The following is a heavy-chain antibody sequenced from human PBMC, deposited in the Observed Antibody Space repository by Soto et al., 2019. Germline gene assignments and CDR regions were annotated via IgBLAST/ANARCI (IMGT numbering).Heavy chain of an antibody. J-gene: IGHJ5*02. CDR1: GGSISSSSYY. V-gene: IGHV4-39*01. CDR3: ARLFYDSSGYSHH. CDR2: IYYSGST. D-gene: IGHD3-22*01. Sequence: SETLSLTCTVSGGSISSSSYYWGWIRQPPGKGLEWIGSIYYSGSTYYNPSLKSRVTISVDTSKNQFSLKLSSVTAADTAVYYCARLFYDSSGYSHHWGQGTLVTVSS.